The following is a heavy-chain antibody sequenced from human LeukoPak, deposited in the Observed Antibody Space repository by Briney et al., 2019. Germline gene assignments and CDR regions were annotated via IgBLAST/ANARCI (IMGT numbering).Heavy chain of an antibody. J-gene: IGHJ4*02. CDR1: GFTFSSYG. CDR2: IWYDGSNK. Sequence: GGSLRLSCAASGFTFSSYGMHWVRQAPGKGLEWVAVIWYDGSNKYYADSVKARFTISRDNARNSLYLQMNSLRAEDTAVYYCARDKYLGRYWGQGTLVTVSS. V-gene: IGHV3-33*01. D-gene: IGHD2-2*01. CDR3: ARDKYLGRY.